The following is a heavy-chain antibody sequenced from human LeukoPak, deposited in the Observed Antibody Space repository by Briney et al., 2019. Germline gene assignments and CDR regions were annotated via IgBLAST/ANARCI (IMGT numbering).Heavy chain of an antibody. Sequence: ASVTDSCKASGYTFTSYAMNWVRQAPGQGVEWMGWINTNTGNPTYAQGFTGRFVFSLDTSVSTAYLQISSLKAEDTAVYYCARDKEVYDYVWGRGAFDIWGQGTMVTVSS. D-gene: IGHD3-16*01. J-gene: IGHJ3*02. CDR3: ARDKEVYDYVWGRGAFDI. V-gene: IGHV7-4-1*02. CDR2: INTNTGNP. CDR1: GYTFTSYA.